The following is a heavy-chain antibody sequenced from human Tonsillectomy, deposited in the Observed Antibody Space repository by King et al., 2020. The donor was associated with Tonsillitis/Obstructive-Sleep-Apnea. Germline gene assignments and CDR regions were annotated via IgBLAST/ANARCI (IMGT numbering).Heavy chain of an antibody. CDR3: ARGGKCTNGVCFFMDV. D-gene: IGHD2-8*01. CDR1: GDTFPSHY. V-gene: IGHV1-46*01. CDR2: INPRGLT. J-gene: IGHJ6*03. Sequence: VQLVQSGAEMKEPGASVKGSCKASGDTFPSHYMHWVRQAPGQGLEWMGIINPRGLTRYAQKFQGRVDGNRDTSTNTVYMELSRLRFEDTAVYYCARGGKCTNGVCFFMDVWGKGTKVTVSS.